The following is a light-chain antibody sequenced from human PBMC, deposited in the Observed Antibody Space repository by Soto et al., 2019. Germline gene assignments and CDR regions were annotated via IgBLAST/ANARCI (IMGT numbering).Light chain of an antibody. V-gene: IGKV1-5*01. CDR3: QQYNSYPWT. CDR1: QSISSR. J-gene: IGKJ1*01. CDR2: DAS. Sequence: DLQMTQSPSTLSASVGDRVTITCRASQSISSRLTWYQQKPGKAPQLLIYDASSLKSGVPSRFSGSGSGTEFTLTVSSLQPDDFATYYCQQYNSYPWTFGQGTKVDIK.